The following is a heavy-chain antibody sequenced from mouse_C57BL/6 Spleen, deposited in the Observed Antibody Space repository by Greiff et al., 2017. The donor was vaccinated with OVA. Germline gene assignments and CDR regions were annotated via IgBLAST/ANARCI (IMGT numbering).Heavy chain of an antibody. Sequence: VKVVESGAELVRPGTSVKVSCKASGYAFTNYLIEWVKQRPGQGLEWIGVINPGSGGTNYNEKFKGKATLTADKSSSTAYMQLSSLTSEDSAVYFCARCTTVYAMDYWGQGTSVTVSS. CDR3: ARCTTVYAMDY. D-gene: IGHD1-1*01. J-gene: IGHJ4*01. V-gene: IGHV1-54*01. CDR2: INPGSGGT. CDR1: GYAFTNYL.